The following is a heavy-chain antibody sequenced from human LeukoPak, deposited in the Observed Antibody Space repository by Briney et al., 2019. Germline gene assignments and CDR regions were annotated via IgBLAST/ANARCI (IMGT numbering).Heavy chain of an antibody. V-gene: IGHV3-30*02. Sequence: GGSLRLSCAASGFTFSSYGMHWVRQAPGKGLEWVAFIRYDGSNKYYADSVKGRFTISRDNSKNTLYLQMNSLRAEDTAVYYCAYEAITMVRGVILFDYWGQGTLVTVSS. CDR2: IRYDGSNK. CDR3: AYEAITMVRGVILFDY. D-gene: IGHD3-10*01. CDR1: GFTFSSYG. J-gene: IGHJ4*02.